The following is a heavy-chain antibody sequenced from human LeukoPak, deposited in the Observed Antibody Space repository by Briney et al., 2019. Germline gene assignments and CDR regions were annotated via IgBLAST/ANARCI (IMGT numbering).Heavy chain of an antibody. Sequence: PGGSLRLSCAGSGFTVSGSAIHWVRQASGKGLDWVGRIRTKADSYATAYAASMKGRFTISRDDSLNTAYLQMNSLQPEDTAVYYCTRLRPAGTESYFYYAMDVWGQGTTVTVSS. CDR1: GFTVSGSA. CDR3: TRLRPAGTESYFYYAMDV. CDR2: IRTKADSYAT. V-gene: IGHV3-73*01. D-gene: IGHD6-13*01. J-gene: IGHJ6*02.